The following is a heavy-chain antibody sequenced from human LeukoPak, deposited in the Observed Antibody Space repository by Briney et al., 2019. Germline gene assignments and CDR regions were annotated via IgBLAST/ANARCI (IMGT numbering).Heavy chain of an antibody. V-gene: IGHV4-34*01. CDR2: INHSGST. Sequence: SETLSLTCAVYGGSFSGYYWSWIRQPPGKGLEWIGEINHSGSTNYNPSLKSRVTISVDTSKNQFSLKLSSVTAADTAVYYCARGGGMAYGSAFSSWGQGTLVTVSS. J-gene: IGHJ4*02. D-gene: IGHD3-10*01. CDR3: ARGGGMAYGSAFSS. CDR1: GGSFSGYY.